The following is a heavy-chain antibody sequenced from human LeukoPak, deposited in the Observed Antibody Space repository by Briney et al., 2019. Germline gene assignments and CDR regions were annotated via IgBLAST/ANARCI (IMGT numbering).Heavy chain of an antibody. J-gene: IGHJ4*02. D-gene: IGHD2-2*02. CDR3: ARRDCSGTSCYTFDY. CDR2: IYYSGST. V-gene: IGHV4-59*08. CDR1: GGSISSYY. Sequence: TSETLSLTCTVSGGSISSYYWSWIRQPPGKGLEWIGYIYYSGSTNYNPSLKSRVTISVDTSKNQFSLKLSSVTAADTAVYYCARRDCSGTSCYTFDYWGQGTLVTVSS.